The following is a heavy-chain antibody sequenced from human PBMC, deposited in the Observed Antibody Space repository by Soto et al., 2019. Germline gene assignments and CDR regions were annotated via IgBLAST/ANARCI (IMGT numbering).Heavy chain of an antibody. J-gene: IGHJ3*01. CDR2: ITGNGAVT. CDR3: GKDPNGDYFGTFDF. D-gene: IGHD4-17*01. Sequence: EVQFLESGGGVVRPGGSLRLSCVASGLSFDNYAMTWVRQSQGKGLEWLACITGNGAVTSYTDSVRGRFTISRDNSKNTLYLQMDSLRADDTAVYYCGKDPNGDYFGTFDFWGQGTTVTVSS. CDR1: GLSFDNYA. V-gene: IGHV3-23*01.